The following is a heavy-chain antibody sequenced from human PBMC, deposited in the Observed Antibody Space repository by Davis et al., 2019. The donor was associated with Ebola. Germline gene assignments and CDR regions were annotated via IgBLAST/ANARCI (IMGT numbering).Heavy chain of an antibody. CDR2: MNPNSGNT. V-gene: IGHV1-8*02. CDR1: GYTFTSYY. CDR3: AKDIGITIFGVVIGDYYYGMDV. Sequence: ASVKVSCKASGYTFTSYYMHWVRQAPGQGLEWMGWMNPNSGNTGYAQKFQGRVTMTRNTSISTAYMELSSLRSEDTAVYYCAKDIGITIFGVVIGDYYYGMDVWGQGTTVTVSS. J-gene: IGHJ6*02. D-gene: IGHD3-3*01.